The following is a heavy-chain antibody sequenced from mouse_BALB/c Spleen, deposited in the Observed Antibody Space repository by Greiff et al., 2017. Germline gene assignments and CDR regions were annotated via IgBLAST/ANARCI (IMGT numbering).Heavy chain of an antibody. J-gene: IGHJ4*01. CDR2: ISSGSSSI. D-gene: IGHD2-1*01. V-gene: IGHV5-17*02. Sequence: EVQVVESGGGLVQPGGSLKLSCAASGFAFSSFVMPWVRQAPGKGLEWVAYISSGSSSIYYADTVKGRFTISRDNPKNTLFMQITSLRSEDTAMYYCERSRRMVTAYYDALDYWGQGTSVTVSA. CDR1: GFAFSSFV. CDR3: ERSRRMVTAYYDALDY.